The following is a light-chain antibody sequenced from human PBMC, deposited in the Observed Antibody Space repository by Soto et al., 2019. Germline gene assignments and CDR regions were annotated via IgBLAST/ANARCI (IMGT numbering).Light chain of an antibody. Sequence: EIVLTQSPGTLPLSPGERATLSCRASQSVSSNYLVWYQQKPGQAPRPLIYGASSRATGIPDRFSGSGSGPDFTLTISRLEPEDFAVYYCHQYANSPFTFGQGTKLEIK. CDR2: GAS. J-gene: IGKJ2*01. CDR3: HQYANSPFT. CDR1: QSVSSNY. V-gene: IGKV3-20*01.